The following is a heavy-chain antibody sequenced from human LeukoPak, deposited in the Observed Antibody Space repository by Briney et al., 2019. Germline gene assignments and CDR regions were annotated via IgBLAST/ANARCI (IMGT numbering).Heavy chain of an antibody. V-gene: IGHV1-69*05. CDR1: GGTFSSYA. Sequence: SVKVSCKASGGTFSSYAISWVRQAPGQGLEWMGGIIPIFGTANYAQKFQGRVTITTDESTSTAYMELSSLRSEDTAVYYCARGRGVVVPAAMGVYYYYMDVWGKGTTVTVSS. D-gene: IGHD2-2*01. CDR3: ARGRGVVVPAAMGVYYYYMDV. J-gene: IGHJ6*03. CDR2: IIPIFGTA.